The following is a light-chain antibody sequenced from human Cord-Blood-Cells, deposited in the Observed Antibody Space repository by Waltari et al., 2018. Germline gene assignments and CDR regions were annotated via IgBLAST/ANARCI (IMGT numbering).Light chain of an antibody. CDR1: SSNIGSNY. J-gene: IGLJ1*01. Sequence: QSVLTQPPSASGTPGQRVTLSCSGSSSNIGSNYVYWYQQLPGTAPKLLIYRKNPRPSGVPDLFSGSKSGTSASLAISGLRSEDEADYYCAAWDDSLGGYVFGTGTKVTVL. CDR3: AAWDDSLGGYV. V-gene: IGLV1-47*01. CDR2: RKN.